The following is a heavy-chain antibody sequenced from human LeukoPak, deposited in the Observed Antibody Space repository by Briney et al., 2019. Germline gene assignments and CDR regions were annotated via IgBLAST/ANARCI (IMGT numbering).Heavy chain of an antibody. CDR1: GYSISSGYK. J-gene: IGHJ5*02. CDR2: IYLSGSA. CDR3: ARDPRWLTPDCTSTSCYENYFDP. V-gene: IGHV4-38-2*02. D-gene: IGHD2-2*01. Sequence: SETLSLTCGVSGYSISSGYKWAWIRQSPGKGLDWIGSIYLSGSAHYNPSLKSRVTISVETSKNQFSLNMYSVTAADTAVYYCARDPRWLTPDCTSTSCYENYFDPWGQGTLVTVSS.